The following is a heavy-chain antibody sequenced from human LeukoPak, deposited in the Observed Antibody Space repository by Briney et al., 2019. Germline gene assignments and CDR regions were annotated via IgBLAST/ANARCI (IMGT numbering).Heavy chain of an antibody. CDR1: GGSISSYY. Sequence: SETLSLTCTVSGGSISSYYWSWIRQPPGKGLEWIGYIYYSGSTNYNPSLKSRITISVDTSKNQFSLKLSSVTAADTAVYYCARDPRGCSGGSCYSIWGQGTLVTVSS. D-gene: IGHD2-15*01. V-gene: IGHV4-59*01. CDR2: IYYSGST. J-gene: IGHJ4*02. CDR3: ARDPRGCSGGSCYSI.